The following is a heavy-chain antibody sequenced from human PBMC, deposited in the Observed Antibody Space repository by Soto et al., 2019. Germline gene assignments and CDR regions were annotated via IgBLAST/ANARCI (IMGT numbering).Heavy chain of an antibody. Sequence: QVQLQESGPGLVKPSETLSLTCTVSGGSISSYHWSWIRQPPGKGLEWIGYIYYSGSTNYNPSLNSRVTISVDTSKNQFSLKLSSVTAADTAVYYCARAGAVANYYYYGVDVWGQGTTVTVSS. V-gene: IGHV4-59*01. D-gene: IGHD6-19*01. CDR1: GGSISSYH. CDR2: IYYSGST. J-gene: IGHJ6*02. CDR3: ARAGAVANYYYYGVDV.